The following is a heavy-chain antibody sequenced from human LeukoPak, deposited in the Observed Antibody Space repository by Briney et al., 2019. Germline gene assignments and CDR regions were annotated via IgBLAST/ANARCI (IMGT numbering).Heavy chain of an antibody. CDR2: IYPGDSDT. Sequence: PGESLKISCKGSGYSFTNYWIGWVRQMPGKGLEWMGIIYPGDSDTRYSPSFQGQVTISADKSISTAYLQWSSLKASDTAMYYCARRSQMATIDFDYWGQGTLVTVSS. D-gene: IGHD5-24*01. V-gene: IGHV5-51*01. CDR1: GYSFTNYW. CDR3: ARRSQMATIDFDY. J-gene: IGHJ4*02.